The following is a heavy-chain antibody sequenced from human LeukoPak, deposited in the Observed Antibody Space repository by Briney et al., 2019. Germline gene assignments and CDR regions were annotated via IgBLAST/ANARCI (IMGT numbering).Heavy chain of an antibody. Sequence: SETLSPTCTVSGGSISSYYWSWIRQPPGKGLEWIGYIYCSGSTNYNPSLKSRVTISVDTSKNQFSLKLSSVTAADTAVYYCARDGRGYSYGWGAFDIWGQGTMVTVSS. D-gene: IGHD5-18*01. J-gene: IGHJ3*02. CDR1: GGSISSYY. CDR3: ARDGRGYSYGWGAFDI. V-gene: IGHV4-59*01. CDR2: IYCSGST.